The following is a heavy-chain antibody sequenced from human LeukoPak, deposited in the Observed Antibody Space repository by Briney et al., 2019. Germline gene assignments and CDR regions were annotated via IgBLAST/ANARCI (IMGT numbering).Heavy chain of an antibody. Sequence: GGSLRLSCAASQFTFTTYAMSGVRQAPGRGLEWVSSIGDSGVPTYYADSVKGRFTISRDNSQNTLYLQMNSLGADDTAVYYCAKVATWTYFDSWGQGTLVTVSS. CDR2: IGDSGVPT. J-gene: IGHJ4*02. CDR1: QFTFTTYA. V-gene: IGHV3-23*01. D-gene: IGHD3/OR15-3a*01. CDR3: AKVATWTYFDS.